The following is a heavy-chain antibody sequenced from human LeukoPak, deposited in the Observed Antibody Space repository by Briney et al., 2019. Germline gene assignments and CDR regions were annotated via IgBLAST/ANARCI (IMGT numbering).Heavy chain of an antibody. V-gene: IGHV1-69*04. CDR2: IIPTLGIA. CDR1: GVTFTGYA. D-gene: IGHD3-22*01. Sequence: SLKLSCKASGVTFTGYATGWVRQAPEQGLEWMRGIIPTLGIANYAQKFQGRVTITADKSTSTACMELSSLRPEDTAVYDCARAREWWVYDSSGYQPFDYWGQGTLVTVSS. J-gene: IGHJ4*02. CDR3: ARAREWWVYDSSGYQPFDY.